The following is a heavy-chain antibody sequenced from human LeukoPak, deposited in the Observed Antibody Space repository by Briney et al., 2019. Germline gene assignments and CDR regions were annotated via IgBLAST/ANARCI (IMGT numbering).Heavy chain of an antibody. Sequence: GESLKISCKGSGYSFTTYWIGWVRQMPGKGLEWMGIIYPGDSDTRYSPSFEGQVTISADKSISTAYLQWSSLKASDTAMYYCARRSTSWSLDYWCQGTLVTVSS. CDR1: GYSFTTYW. J-gene: IGHJ4*02. CDR2: IYPGDSDT. D-gene: IGHD6-13*01. CDR3: ARRSTSWSLDY. V-gene: IGHV5-51*01.